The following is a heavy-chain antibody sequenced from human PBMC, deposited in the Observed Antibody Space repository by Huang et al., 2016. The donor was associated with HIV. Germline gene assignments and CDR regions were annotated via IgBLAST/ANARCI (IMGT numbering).Heavy chain of an antibody. Sequence: SGGSISSYYWSWIRQPAGKGLEWIGRIYTSGSTNYNPSLKSRVTMSVDTSKNQFPLKLSSVTAADTAVYYCARGGELLWFGEPGGWFDPWGQGTLVTVSS. CDR3: ARGGELLWFGEPGGWFDP. D-gene: IGHD3-10*01. CDR2: IYTSGST. CDR1: GGSISSYY. J-gene: IGHJ5*02. V-gene: IGHV4-4*07.